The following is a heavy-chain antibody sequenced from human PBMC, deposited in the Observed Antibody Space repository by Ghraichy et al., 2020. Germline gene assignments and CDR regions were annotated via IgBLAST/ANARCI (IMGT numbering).Heavy chain of an antibody. D-gene: IGHD4-17*01. V-gene: IGHV3-7*01. CDR3: ARGETTVTLNYYYYYYGMDV. Sequence: GESLNISCAASGFTFSSYWMSWVRQAPGKGLEWVANIKQDGSEKYYVDSVKGRFTISRDNAKNSLYLQMNSLRAEDTAVYYCARGETTVTLNYYYYYYGMDVWGQGTTVTVSS. CDR1: GFTFSSYW. J-gene: IGHJ6*02. CDR2: IKQDGSEK.